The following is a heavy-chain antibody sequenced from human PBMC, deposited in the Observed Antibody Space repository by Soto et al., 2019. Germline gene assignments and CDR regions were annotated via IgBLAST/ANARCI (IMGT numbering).Heavy chain of an antibody. CDR2: IYHSGST. J-gene: IGHJ5*02. V-gene: IGHV4-4*02. Sequence: QVQLQESGPGLVKPSGTLSLTCAVSGGSISSSNWWSWVRQPPGKGLEWIGEIYHSGSTNYNPSLKSRVTISVDKSKHHFSLKLSSVTAADTAVYYCARDYMVRGVMRWFDPWGQGTLVTVSS. CDR3: ARDYMVRGVMRWFDP. D-gene: IGHD3-10*01. CDR1: GGSISSSNW.